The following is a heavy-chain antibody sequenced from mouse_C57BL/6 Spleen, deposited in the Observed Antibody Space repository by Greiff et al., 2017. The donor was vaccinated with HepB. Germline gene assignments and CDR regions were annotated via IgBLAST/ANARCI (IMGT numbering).Heavy chain of an antibody. J-gene: IGHJ3*01. Sequence: VQLKESGPGLVKPSQSLSLTCSVTGYSITSGYYWNWIRQFPGNKLEWMGYISYDGSNNYNPSLKNRISITRDTSKNQFFLKLNSVTTEDTATYYCASFYDYDVYWGQGTLVTVSA. CDR2: ISYDGSN. D-gene: IGHD2-4*01. CDR3: ASFYDYDVY. V-gene: IGHV3-6*01. CDR1: GYSITSGYY.